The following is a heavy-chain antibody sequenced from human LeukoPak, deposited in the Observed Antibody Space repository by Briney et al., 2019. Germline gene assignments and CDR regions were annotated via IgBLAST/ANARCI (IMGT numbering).Heavy chain of an antibody. CDR3: ARVGTPMLVVRTSWPF. D-gene: IGHD3-22*01. Sequence: GGSLRLSCAASGFTFSTYAMNWVRQAPGKGLEWVSGISGSGASTYYADSVKGRFTISRDNSKNTVYLQMDNLGARDTAVYYCARVGTPMLVVRTSWPFWGQGTLVTVSS. CDR1: GFTFSTYA. J-gene: IGHJ4*02. V-gene: IGHV3-23*01. CDR2: ISGSGAST.